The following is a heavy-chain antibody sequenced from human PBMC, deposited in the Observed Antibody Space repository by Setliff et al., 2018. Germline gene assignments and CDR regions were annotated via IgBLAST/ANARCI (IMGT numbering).Heavy chain of an antibody. CDR3: ARGGTFRYFDF. CDR1: GGSISSSSYY. D-gene: IGHD5-12*01. J-gene: IGHJ4*02. CDR2: IYYSGTA. V-gene: IGHV4-39*07. Sequence: PSETLSLTCTVSGGSISSSSYYWGWIRQPPGKGLEWIGSIYYSGTANYSPSLRSRLTISVDTSKNQFSLKLRSVTAADTAVYYCARGGTFRYFDFWGQGALVTVSS.